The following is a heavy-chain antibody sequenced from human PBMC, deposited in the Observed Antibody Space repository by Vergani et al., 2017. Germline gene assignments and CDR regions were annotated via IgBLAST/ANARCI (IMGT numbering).Heavy chain of an antibody. CDR2: IQFDGSNQ. Sequence: QVQLVESGGGVVQRGGSLRLSCATSGFTLSNYDMQWIRQVAGKGLEFVAFIQFDGSNQYYADSVKGRFTLTRNFSKNTLDLQMNSLRTDDTATYYCAKHFRGWGIDYWGQGTQVIVSS. CDR3: AKHFRGWGIDY. CDR1: GFTLSNYD. D-gene: IGHD3-16*01. V-gene: IGHV3-30*02. J-gene: IGHJ4*02.